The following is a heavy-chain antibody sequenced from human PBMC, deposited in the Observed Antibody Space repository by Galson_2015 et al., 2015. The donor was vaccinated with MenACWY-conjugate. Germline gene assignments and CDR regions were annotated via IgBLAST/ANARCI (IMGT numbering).Heavy chain of an antibody. Sequence: SLRLSCAASGFTVSSNYMSWVRQAPGKGLEWVSVIYSGGSTYYADSVKGRFTISRDNSKNTLYLQMNSLRAQDTAVYYCAGVVVPAAAYCMDVWGQGTTVTVSS. J-gene: IGHJ6*02. D-gene: IGHD2-2*01. CDR2: IYSGGST. CDR3: AGVVVPAAAYCMDV. V-gene: IGHV3-53*01. CDR1: GFTVSSNY.